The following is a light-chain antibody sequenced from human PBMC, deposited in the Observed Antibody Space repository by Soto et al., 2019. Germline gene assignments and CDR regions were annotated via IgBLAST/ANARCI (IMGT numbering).Light chain of an antibody. CDR1: QSISSY. J-gene: IGKJ2*01. Sequence: DSQMTQSPSSLSPSVGDRVTITSRASQSISSYLNWYQKKPGKAPKLLIYAASRLLSGVSSRFSSSGPGTDFTLAISSLQPEDCATSYCSASYSGPRTLSQGTKWELQ. CDR3: SASYSGPRT. CDR2: AAS. V-gene: IGKV1-39*01.